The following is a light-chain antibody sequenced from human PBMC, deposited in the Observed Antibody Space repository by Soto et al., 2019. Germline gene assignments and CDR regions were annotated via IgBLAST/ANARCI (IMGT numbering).Light chain of an antibody. J-gene: IGKJ5*01. CDR2: DVS. V-gene: IGKV1-13*02. CDR3: QQFNSYPIT. CDR1: QDIRGA. Sequence: AIQLTQSPSSLSASVGDRVTITCRASQDIRGALAWYQQKPGKAPKILIYDVSTLESGVPSRFSGSSSGSDFTHTISSLQPVDFATYYCQQFNSYPITFGQGTRLEIK.